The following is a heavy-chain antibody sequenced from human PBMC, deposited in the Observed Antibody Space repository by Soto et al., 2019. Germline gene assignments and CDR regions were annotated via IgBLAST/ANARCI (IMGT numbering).Heavy chain of an antibody. Sequence: QVQLVQSGDEVRKPGSSVKVSCKASGYIFVNYGIAWVRQAPGQGLEWMGWISPYSGNTHYASKGQGRLTMTTDTSTNTANLDLGSLTSDDTAVYDWPMVDNYITPTPQDVWGQGTTVTVSS. CDR3: PMVDNYITPTPQDV. CDR1: GYIFVNYG. J-gene: IGHJ6*02. D-gene: IGHD5-12*01. V-gene: IGHV1-18*01. CDR2: ISPYSGNT.